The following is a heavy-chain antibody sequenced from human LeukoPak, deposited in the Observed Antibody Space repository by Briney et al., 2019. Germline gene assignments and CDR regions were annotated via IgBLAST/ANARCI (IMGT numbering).Heavy chain of an antibody. CDR1: GGSISSGGYS. D-gene: IGHD3-16*01. V-gene: IGHV4-30-2*01. Sequence: PSQTLSLTCAVSGGSISSGGYSWSWIRQPPGKGLEWIGYIYHSGSTYYNPSLKSRVTISVDRSKNQFSLKLSSVTAADTAVYYCARAYVGASYYFDYWGQGTLVTVSS. CDR3: ARAYVGASYYFDY. J-gene: IGHJ4*02. CDR2: IYHSGST.